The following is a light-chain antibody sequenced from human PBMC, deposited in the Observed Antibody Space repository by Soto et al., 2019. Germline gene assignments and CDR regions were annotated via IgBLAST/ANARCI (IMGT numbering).Light chain of an antibody. J-gene: IGKJ3*01. V-gene: IGKV1-33*01. CDR2: DAS. Sequence: DLQMTQSPSSLSAFVGDRVTITCQASQDISNYLNWYQQKPGKAPELLIYDASNLETGVPLRFSGSGSGTDFTFTISSLQPEDIATYFCQQYDNLPRVSFGPGTKVDIK. CDR1: QDISNY. CDR3: QQYDNLPRVS.